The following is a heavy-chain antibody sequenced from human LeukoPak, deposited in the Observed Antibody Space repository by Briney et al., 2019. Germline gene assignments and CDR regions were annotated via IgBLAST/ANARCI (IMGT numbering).Heavy chain of an antibody. CDR2: ISTSSSYI. CDR1: GFTLSSYS. Sequence: PGGSLRLSCAASGFTLSSYSMNWVRQAPGKGLEWVSFISTSSSYIYYADSKGRFIISRDNARKSLYLQMNSLRAEDTAVYYCARATRGGYDGYFDYWGQGTLSPSPQ. CDR3: ARATRGGYDGYFDY. D-gene: IGHD5-12*01. J-gene: IGHJ4*02. V-gene: IGHV3-21*01.